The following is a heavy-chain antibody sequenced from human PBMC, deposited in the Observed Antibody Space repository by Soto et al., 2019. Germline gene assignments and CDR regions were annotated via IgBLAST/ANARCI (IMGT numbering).Heavy chain of an antibody. CDR1: GFTFDDNA. J-gene: IGHJ4*02. CDR2: INWKSDI. Sequence: GGSLRLSCAVSGFTFDDNAMHWVRQAPEKGLEWVSGINWKSDIGYADSVKRRFTISRDNAENSLYLQMNSLRAEDTALYYCAISQDRGGRTTFIYWGQGTQVTVS. D-gene: IGHD3-16*01. V-gene: IGHV3-9*01. CDR3: AISQDRGGRTTFIY.